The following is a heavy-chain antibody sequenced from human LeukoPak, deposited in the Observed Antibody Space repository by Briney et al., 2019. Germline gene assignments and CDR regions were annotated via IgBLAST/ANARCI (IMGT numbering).Heavy chain of an antibody. CDR3: AKDIQLST. V-gene: IGHV3-23*01. J-gene: IGHJ3*01. CDR1: GFTFSSYA. CDR2: ISSSGGNT. D-gene: IGHD3-16*02. Sequence: GGSLRLSCAASGFTFSSYAMTWVRQVPGKGLEWVSLISSSGGNTYYADSVKGRFTISRDNSKNTLSLQTNSLRVEDTAIYYCAKDIQLSTWGLGTMVTVSS.